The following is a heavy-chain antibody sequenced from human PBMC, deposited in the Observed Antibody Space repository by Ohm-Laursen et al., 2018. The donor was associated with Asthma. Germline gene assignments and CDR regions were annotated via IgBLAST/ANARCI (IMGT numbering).Heavy chain of an antibody. J-gene: IGHJ4*02. CDR2: ISSSSSYT. V-gene: IGHV3-11*06. CDR1: GFTFSDYY. Sequence: SLRLSCAASGFTFSDYYMSWIRQAPGKGLEWVSYISSSSSYTNYADSVKGRFTISRDNSKNTLYLQMNSLRAEDTAVYYCARVADTAMVSPIAAAGTTDYWGQGTLVTVSS. D-gene: IGHD5-18*01. CDR3: ARVADTAMVSPIAAAGTTDY.